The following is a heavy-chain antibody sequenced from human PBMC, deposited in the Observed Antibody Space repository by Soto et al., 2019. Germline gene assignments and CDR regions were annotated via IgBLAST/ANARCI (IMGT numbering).Heavy chain of an antibody. CDR1: GFTFSSFA. V-gene: IGHV3-23*01. CDR3: AILGATAAFDY. CDR2: VSGSGGST. Sequence: EVPLLESGGGLGQPGGSLRLSCAASGFTFSSFAMSWVRQAPGKGLEWVSAVSGSGGSTYYADSVKGRFTISRDNSKNTLYLQMISLRVEDTAVYYCAILGATAAFDYWGQGTLVTVSS. D-gene: IGHD1-26*01. J-gene: IGHJ4*02.